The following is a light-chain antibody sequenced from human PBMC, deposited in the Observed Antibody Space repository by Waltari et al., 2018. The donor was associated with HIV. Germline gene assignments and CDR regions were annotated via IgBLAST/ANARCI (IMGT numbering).Light chain of an antibody. CDR2: ASD. CDR1: DSKLGSNH. Sequence: QSVLTQPPSVSAAPGGNVSIPCFGRDSKLGSNHVTWYQQRPGTAHKLLIFASDRRSSGTIELFAASKSVTSDTLDSTGVQIGDEAVYNCGSWDDSLRGGVCVGGSRLPVL. V-gene: IGLV1-51*01. J-gene: IGLJ3*02. CDR3: GSWDDSLRGGV.